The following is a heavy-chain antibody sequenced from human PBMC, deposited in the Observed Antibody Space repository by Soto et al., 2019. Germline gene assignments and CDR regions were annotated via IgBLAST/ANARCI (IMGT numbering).Heavy chain of an antibody. CDR3: AQVPRYTVTPPDDY. CDR2: ISHDGTNK. D-gene: IGHD4-17*01. Sequence: GGSLRLSCVASGFIFGSYGMHWVRQAPGEGLEWVAVISHDGTNKYYADSVKGRFTISRDNSKNTLWLQMNSLRAEDTAVYYCAQVPRYTVTPPDDYWGQGTLVTVSS. CDR1: GFIFGSYG. V-gene: IGHV3-30*18. J-gene: IGHJ4*02.